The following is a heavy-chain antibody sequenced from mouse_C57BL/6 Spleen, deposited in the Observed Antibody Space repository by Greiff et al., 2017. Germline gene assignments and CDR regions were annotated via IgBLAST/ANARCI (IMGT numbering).Heavy chain of an antibody. CDR3: ARGHYGTPFDY. J-gene: IGHJ2*01. Sequence: VQLQQSGPELVKPGASVKISCKASGYAFSSSWMNWVKQRPGKGLEWIGRIYPGDGDTNYNGKFKGKATLTADKSSSTAYMQLSSLTSEDSAVYFCARGHYGTPFDYWGQGTTLTVSS. D-gene: IGHD1-1*01. CDR1: GYAFSSSW. V-gene: IGHV1-82*01. CDR2: IYPGDGDT.